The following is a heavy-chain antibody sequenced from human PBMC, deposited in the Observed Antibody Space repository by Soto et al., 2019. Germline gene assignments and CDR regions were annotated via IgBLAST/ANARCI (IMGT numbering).Heavy chain of an antibody. Sequence: GESLKISCKGSGYSFTSYWIGWVRQMPGKGLEWMGIIYPGDSDTRYSPSFQGRVTISADKSISTAYLQWSSLKASDTAVYYCASLTSWSQEYYYGMDVWGQGTTVTVSS. D-gene: IGHD2-2*01. CDR3: ASLTSWSQEYYYGMDV. J-gene: IGHJ6*02. V-gene: IGHV5-51*01. CDR1: GYSFTSYW. CDR2: IYPGDSDT.